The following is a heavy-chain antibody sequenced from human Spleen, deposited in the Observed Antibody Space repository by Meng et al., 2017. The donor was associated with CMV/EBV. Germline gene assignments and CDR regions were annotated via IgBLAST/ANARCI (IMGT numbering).Heavy chain of an antibody. CDR3: ARDFGAVAVFDY. D-gene: IGHD6-19*01. Sequence: GGSLRLSCAASGFTFNTYTMNWVRQAPGKGLEWVSSISGSSTNIYYADSLKGRFTISRDNAKNSLYLQMNSLRAEDTAVYYCARDFGAVAVFDYWGQGTLVTVSS. V-gene: IGHV3-21*01. CDR1: GFTFNTYT. J-gene: IGHJ4*02. CDR2: ISGSSTNI.